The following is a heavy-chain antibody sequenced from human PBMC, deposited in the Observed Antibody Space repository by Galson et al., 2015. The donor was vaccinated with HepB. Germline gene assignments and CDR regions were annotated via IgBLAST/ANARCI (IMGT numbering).Heavy chain of an antibody. D-gene: IGHD5-24*01. CDR2: ITGDGGIA. V-gene: IGHV3-23*01. Sequence: SLRLSCAGSGFTFSSYTMNWVRQAPGKGLEWVSAITGDGGIAGYADSVRGRFTISRDSSKNTLYLQMNSLRAEDTAVFYCAKGDRDGGPYYLDYWGQGILVTVSS. CDR3: AKGDRDGGPYYLDY. J-gene: IGHJ4*02. CDR1: GFTFSSYT.